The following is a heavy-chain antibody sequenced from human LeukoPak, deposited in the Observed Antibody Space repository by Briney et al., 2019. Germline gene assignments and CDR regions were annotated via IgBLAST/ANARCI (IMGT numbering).Heavy chain of an antibody. J-gene: IGHJ5*02. D-gene: IGHD3-10*01. Sequence: GGSLRLSCAASGFTFSSYWMHWVRQAPGKGLVWVSRINSDGSSTSYADSVKGRFTISRDNAKNTLYLQMNSLRAEDTAMYYCARGKVWSGDNWFDPWGQGTLVTVSS. CDR2: INSDGSST. V-gene: IGHV3-74*01. CDR1: GFTFSSYW. CDR3: ARGKVWSGDNWFDP.